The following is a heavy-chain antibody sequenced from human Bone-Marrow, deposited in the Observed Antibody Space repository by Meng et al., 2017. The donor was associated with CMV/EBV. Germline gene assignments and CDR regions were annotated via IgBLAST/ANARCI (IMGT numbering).Heavy chain of an antibody. Sequence: GGSLRLSCTASGFTFGDYAMSWVRQAPGKGLEWLGSIRSKAYGGTTEYAASVKGRFTISRDDFKRTAYLQMNSLKTEDTALYYCTTQEYFPGYWGQGKRVTVSS. D-gene: IGHD2/OR15-2a*01. CDR3: TTQEYFPGY. J-gene: IGHJ4*02. CDR1: GFTFGDYA. V-gene: IGHV3-49*04. CDR2: IRSKAYGGTT.